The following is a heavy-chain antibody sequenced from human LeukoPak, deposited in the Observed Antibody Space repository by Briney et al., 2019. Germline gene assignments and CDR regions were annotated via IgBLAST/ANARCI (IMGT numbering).Heavy chain of an antibody. D-gene: IGHD5-12*01. CDR2: IYSSGSN. J-gene: IGHJ4*02. Sequence: SETLSLTCTVSGYSISGGYYWGWIRQPAGKGLEWIGRIYSSGSNNYNPSLKSRVTMSLDTSKNHLSLNLSSVTAADTAVYYCAREPTSGREPTSGRPLDYWGQGTLVTVSS. CDR3: AREPTSGREPTSGRPLDY. CDR1: GYSISGGYY. V-gene: IGHV4-4*07.